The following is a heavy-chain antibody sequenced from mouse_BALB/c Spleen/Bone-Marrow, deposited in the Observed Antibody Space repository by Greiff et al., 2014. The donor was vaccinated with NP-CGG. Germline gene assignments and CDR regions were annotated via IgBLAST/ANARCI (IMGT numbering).Heavy chain of an antibody. D-gene: IGHD2-1*01. Sequence: VQLQESGAELVRPGASVTLSCKASGYTFTDYEMHWVKQTPVHGLEWIGAIDPETGGTAYNQKFKGKATLTADKSSSTAYMELRSLTSEDSAVYYCTREGYGNSYYFDYWGQGTTLTVFS. CDR1: GYTFTDYE. CDR2: IDPETGGT. CDR3: TREGYGNSYYFDY. J-gene: IGHJ2*01. V-gene: IGHV1-15*01.